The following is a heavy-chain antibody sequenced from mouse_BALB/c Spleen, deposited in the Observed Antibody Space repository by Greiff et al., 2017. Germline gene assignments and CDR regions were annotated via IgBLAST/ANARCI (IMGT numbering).Heavy chain of an antibody. D-gene: IGHD2-1*01. Sequence: EVKLMESGGGLVKPGGSLKLSCAASGFTFSSYAMSWVRQTPEKRLEWVATISSGGSYTYYPDSVKGRFTISRDNAKNTLYLQMSSLRSEDTAMYYCARRRDGNLYYFDYWGQGTTLTVSS. V-gene: IGHV5-9-3*01. CDR2: ISSGGSYT. CDR1: GFTFSSYA. CDR3: ARRRDGNLYYFDY. J-gene: IGHJ2*01.